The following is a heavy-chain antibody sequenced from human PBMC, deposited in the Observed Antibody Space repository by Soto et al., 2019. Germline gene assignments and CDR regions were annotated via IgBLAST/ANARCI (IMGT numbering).Heavy chain of an antibody. D-gene: IGHD3-22*01. J-gene: IGHJ4*02. CDR3: ALRSMAVVPEY. CDR1: GDSISSYY. CDR2: LYYGRSA. V-gene: IGHV4-59*01. Sequence: QVQLQESGPGLVKPSETLSITCAVSGDSISSYYCMWIRQPPGKGLESIGYLYYGRSANYNPSLKSRVTLSVDTSTNQCSLTLRSMTAADTAVYYCALRSMAVVPEYWGQGTLVTVSS.